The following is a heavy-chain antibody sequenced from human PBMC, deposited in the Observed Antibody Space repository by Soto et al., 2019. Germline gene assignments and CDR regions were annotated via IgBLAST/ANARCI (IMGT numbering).Heavy chain of an antibody. CDR2: ISANSGRA. Sequence: ASVKVSCKTSGYTFSKYDISWVRQAPGQGPEWMGLISANSGRANYAQKLQGRVTMTTDTSTSTAYMELRSLRSDDTAVNYCVRQYYDFWTDFPDFDYWGQGTLVTVSS. CDR3: VRQYYDFWTDFPDFDY. CDR1: GYTFSKYD. J-gene: IGHJ4*02. D-gene: IGHD3-3*01. V-gene: IGHV1-18*01.